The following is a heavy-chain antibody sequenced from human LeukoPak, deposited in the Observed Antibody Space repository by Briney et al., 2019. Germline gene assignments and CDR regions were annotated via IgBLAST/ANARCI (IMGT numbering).Heavy chain of an antibody. CDR2: ISSGGSYT. CDR1: GFTFSSSS. J-gene: IGHJ5*02. CDR3: ARGMPDYLTHGWFDP. D-gene: IGHD2-2*01. V-gene: IGHV3-21*01. Sequence: GGSLRLSCAASGFTFSSSSMNWVRQAPGKGLEWVSSISSGGSYTYYADSMKGRFTISRDNAKNSLYLQMNSLRAEDTAVYYCARGMPDYLTHGWFDPWGQGTLVTVSS.